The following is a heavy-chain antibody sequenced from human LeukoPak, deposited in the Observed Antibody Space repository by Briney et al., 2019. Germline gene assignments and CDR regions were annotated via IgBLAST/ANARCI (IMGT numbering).Heavy chain of an antibody. D-gene: IGHD1-26*01. CDR1: GFTFSNAW. CDR3: ARDRGPIVGATRGYFDY. J-gene: IGHJ4*02. Sequence: PGGSLRLSRAGSGFTFSNAWMSRVRPAPGQGLGWGAVISYDGSNKYYADSVKGRFTISRDNSKNTLYLQMNSLRAEDTAVYHCARDRGPIVGATRGYFDYWGQGTLVTVSS. CDR2: ISYDGSNK. V-gene: IGHV3-30-3*01.